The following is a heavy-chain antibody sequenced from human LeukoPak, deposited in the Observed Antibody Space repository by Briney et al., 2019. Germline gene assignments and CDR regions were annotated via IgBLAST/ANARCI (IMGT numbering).Heavy chain of an antibody. CDR1: GGSISSYY. J-gene: IGHJ4*02. CDR2: IYYSGST. D-gene: IGHD4-23*01. Sequence: SETLSLTCTVSGGSISSYYWSWIRQPPGKGLEWIGYIYYSGSTNYNPSLKSRVTISVDTSKNQFSLKLSSVTAADTAVYYCARTRAYGGRPDYWGQGTLVTVSS. CDR3: ARTRAYGGRPDY. V-gene: IGHV4-59*01.